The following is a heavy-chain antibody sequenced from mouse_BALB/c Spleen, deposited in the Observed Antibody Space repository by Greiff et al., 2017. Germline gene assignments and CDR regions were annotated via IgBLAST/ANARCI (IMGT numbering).Heavy chain of an antibody. CDR3: ARNGNPAMDY. J-gene: IGHJ4*01. CDR2: INPSNGST. D-gene: IGHD2-1*01. V-gene: IGHV1S81*02. Sequence: QVHVKQSGAELVKPGASVKLSCKASGYTFTSYYMYWVKQRPGQGLEWIGEINPSNGSTNYNEKFKGKATFTADTSSNTAYMQLSSLTSEDSAVYYCARNGNPAMDYWGQGTSVTVSS. CDR1: GYTFTSYY.